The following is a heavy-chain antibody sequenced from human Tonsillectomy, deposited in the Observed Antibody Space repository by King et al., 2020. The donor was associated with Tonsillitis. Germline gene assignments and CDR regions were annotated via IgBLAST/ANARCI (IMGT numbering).Heavy chain of an antibody. CDR2: ICTSGST. V-gene: IGHV4-4*07. Sequence: VQLQESVPGLVKPSETLSLTCTVSGGSISSYYWSWIRQPAGKGLEWSGRICTSGSTNYNPSLKSRVTMSVETSKNQFSLKLSSVTAADTAVYYCARVAEYSGSSFDYWGQGTLVTVSS. J-gene: IGHJ4*02. CDR1: GGSISSYY. D-gene: IGHD1-26*01. CDR3: ARVAEYSGSSFDY.